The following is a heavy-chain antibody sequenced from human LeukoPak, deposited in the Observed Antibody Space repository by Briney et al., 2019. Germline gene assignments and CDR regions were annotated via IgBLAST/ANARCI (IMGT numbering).Heavy chain of an antibody. V-gene: IGHV3-30-3*01. D-gene: IGHD3-10*01. CDR2: ISYDGSNK. CDR1: GFTFSSYA. Sequence: AGRSLRLSCAASGFTFSSYAMHWVRQAPGKGLEWVAVISYDGSNKYYADSVKGRFIISRDNSKNTLYLQMNSLRAEDRAVYYCARGRPGVTGSYPPYWGQGTLVTVSS. CDR3: ARGRPGVTGSYPPY. J-gene: IGHJ4*02.